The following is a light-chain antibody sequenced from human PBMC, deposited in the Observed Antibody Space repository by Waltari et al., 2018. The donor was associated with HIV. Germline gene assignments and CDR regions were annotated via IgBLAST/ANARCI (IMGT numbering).Light chain of an antibody. CDR3: SSYAGSNDYV. CDR2: EVS. J-gene: IGLJ1*01. CDR1: SSDVGGYNY. Sequence: QSALTQPPSASGSPGQSVTISCTGTSSDVGGYNYVSWYQQLPGKAPKRMIYEVSKRPSGVPDRFAGSKSGNTASLTVSGLQAEDEADYYCSSYAGSNDYVFGTGTKVTVL. V-gene: IGLV2-8*01.